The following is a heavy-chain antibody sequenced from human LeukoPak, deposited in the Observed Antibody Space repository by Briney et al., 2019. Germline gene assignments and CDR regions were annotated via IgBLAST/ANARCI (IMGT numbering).Heavy chain of an antibody. J-gene: IGHJ4*02. V-gene: IGHV5-51*01. Sequence: KDGESLKISCKGSGYSSTTYWIAWVRQMPGKGLEWMGIIYPGDSETRYSPSFQGQVTISADKSISTACLQWSSLKASDTAMYYCARRHVYNYFFDYWGQGTLVTVSS. CDR3: ARRHVYNYFFDY. D-gene: IGHD5-24*01. CDR2: IYPGDSET. CDR1: GYSSTTYW.